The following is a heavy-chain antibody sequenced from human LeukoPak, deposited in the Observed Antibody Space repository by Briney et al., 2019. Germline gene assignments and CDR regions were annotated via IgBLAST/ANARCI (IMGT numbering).Heavy chain of an antibody. CDR3: ASISHYDSSGYYYPAY. CDR2: INPNSGGT. D-gene: IGHD3-22*01. J-gene: IGHJ4*02. V-gene: IGHV1-2*02. CDR1: GYTFTGYY. Sequence: WASVKVSCKASGYTFTGYYMHWVRQAPGQGLERMGWINPNSGGTNYAQKFQGRVTMTRDTSISTAYMELSRLRSDDTAVYYCASISHYDSSGYYYPAYWGQGTLVTVSS.